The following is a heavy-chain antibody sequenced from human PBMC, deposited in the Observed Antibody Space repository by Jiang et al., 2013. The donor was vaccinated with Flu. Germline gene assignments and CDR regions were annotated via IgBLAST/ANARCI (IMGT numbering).Heavy chain of an antibody. Sequence: VQLLESGGGLEQPGGSLRLSCVGSRFIFTTYSMTWVRQAPGKGLEWVSTINDNGRATFYADSVKGRFTISRDTSKNTLYLHMNSLRAEDTAVYYCAKDWGPTYDSEIYYKSVWGQGILVAVSS. J-gene: IGHJ4*02. CDR2: INDNGRAT. CDR1: RFIFTTYS. CDR3: AKDWGPTYDSEIYYKSV. V-gene: IGHV3-23*01. D-gene: IGHD3-10*01.